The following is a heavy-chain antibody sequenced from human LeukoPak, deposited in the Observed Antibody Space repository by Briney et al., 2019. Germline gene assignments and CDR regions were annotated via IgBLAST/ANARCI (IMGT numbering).Heavy chain of an antibody. V-gene: IGHV4-31*03. CDR2: IYYSGGT. CDR1: GGSINSGGYY. CDR3: ARGRYGDDAFDI. J-gene: IGHJ3*02. D-gene: IGHD4-17*01. Sequence: SQTPSLTCTVSGGSINSGGYYWSWIRQHPGKGLEWIGYIYYSGGTYYNPSLKSRVTISADTSKNQFSLNLSSVTAADTAVYYCARGRYGDDAFDIWGQGTMVTVSS.